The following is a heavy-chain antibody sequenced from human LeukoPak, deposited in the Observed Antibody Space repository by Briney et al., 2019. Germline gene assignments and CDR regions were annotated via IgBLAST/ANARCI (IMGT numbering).Heavy chain of an antibody. CDR2: INHSGST. CDR3: ARGTSTFSYYYDSSGLGYYYYYMDV. V-gene: IGHV4-34*01. Sequence: SETLSLTCAVYGGSFSGYYWSWIRQPPGKGLEWIGEINHSGSTNYNPSLKSRVTISVDTSKNQFSLKLSSVTAADTAVYYCARGTSTFSYYYDSSGLGYYYYYMDVWGKGTTVTVSS. CDR1: GGSFSGYY. J-gene: IGHJ6*03. D-gene: IGHD3-22*01.